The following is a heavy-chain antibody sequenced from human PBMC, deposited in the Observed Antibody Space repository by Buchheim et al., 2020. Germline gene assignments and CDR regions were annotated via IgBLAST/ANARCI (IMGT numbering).Heavy chain of an antibody. Sequence: EVQLVESGGGLVQPGGSLRLSCSASGFTFSNYWMSWVRQAPGEGLEWVANIRQDGSEKYHVDSVKGRFIISRDTDFNSLYLQMKSLRAEDTAVYYCARGSGVRRSYSDLPPSSYFDYWGQGSL. CDR3: ARGSGVRRSYSDLPPSSYFDY. D-gene: IGHD6-6*01. CDR2: IRQDGSEK. CDR1: GFTFSNYW. V-gene: IGHV3-7*01. J-gene: IGHJ4*02.